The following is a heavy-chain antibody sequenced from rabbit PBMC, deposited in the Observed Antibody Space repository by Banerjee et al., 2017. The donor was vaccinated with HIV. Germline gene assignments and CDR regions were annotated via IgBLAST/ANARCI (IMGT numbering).Heavy chain of an antibody. CDR1: GFSFSSSDY. D-gene: IGHD4-1*01. J-gene: IGHJ4*01. Sequence: QEQLVESGGDLVKPEGSLTLTCTASGFSFSSSDYMYWVRQAPGKGLEWIGCINTSSGNTVYASWAKGRFTISKTSSTTVTLQMTSLTAADTATYFCARGDWLNLWGPGTLVTVS. CDR3: ARGDWLNL. CDR2: INTSSGNT. V-gene: IGHV1S45*01.